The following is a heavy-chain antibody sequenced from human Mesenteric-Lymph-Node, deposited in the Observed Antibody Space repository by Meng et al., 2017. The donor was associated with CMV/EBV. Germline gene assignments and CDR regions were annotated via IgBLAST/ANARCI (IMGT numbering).Heavy chain of an antibody. J-gene: IGHJ4*02. CDR2: IRYDGSDK. D-gene: IGHD3-3*01. CDR1: GFTFSNYG. V-gene: IGHV3-30*02. Sequence: GESLKISCAASGFTFSNYGMHWVRQAPGKGLGWVAFIRYDGSDKYYADSVKGRFTISRDNSKNTLYLQMNSLRVEETAVYYWAKDFEWRIDYWGQGTLVTVSS. CDR3: AKDFEWRIDY.